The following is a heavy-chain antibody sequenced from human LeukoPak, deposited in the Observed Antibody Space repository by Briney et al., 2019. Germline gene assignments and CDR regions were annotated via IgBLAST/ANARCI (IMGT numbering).Heavy chain of an antibody. CDR1: GFTFSSYG. D-gene: IGHD2-2*01. CDR2: IKSKTDGGTT. V-gene: IGHV3-15*01. CDR3: TTESIVVPAATGDY. J-gene: IGHJ4*02. Sequence: GGSLRLSCAASGFTFSSYGMHWVRQAPGKGLEWVGRIKSKTDGGTTDYAAPVKGRFTISRDDSKNTLYLQMNSLKTEDTAVYYCTTESIVVPAATGDYWGQGTLVTVSS.